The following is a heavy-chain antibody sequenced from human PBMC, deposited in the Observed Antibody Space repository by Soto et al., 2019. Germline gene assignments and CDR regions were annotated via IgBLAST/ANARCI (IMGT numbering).Heavy chain of an antibody. CDR1: GGTFSSYA. J-gene: IGHJ6*02. CDR3: ARDLGHWEYYGMDV. CDR2: IIPIFGTA. D-gene: IGHD7-27*01. Sequence: GASVKVSCKASGGTFSSYAISWVRQAPGQGLEWMGGIIPIFGTANYAQKFQGRVTITADESTSTAYMELSSLRSEDTAVYYCARDLGHWEYYGMDVWGQRTTVTVSS. V-gene: IGHV1-69*13.